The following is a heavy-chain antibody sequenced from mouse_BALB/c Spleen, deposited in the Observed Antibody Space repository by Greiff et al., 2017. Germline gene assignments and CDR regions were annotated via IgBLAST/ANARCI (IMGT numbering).Heavy chain of an antibody. CDR3: ATLSTMITTVYAMDY. Sequence: EVHLVESGPGLVKPSQSLSLTCTVTGYSITSDYAWNWIRQFPGNKLEWMGYISYSGSTSYNPSLKSRISITRDTSKNQFFLQLNSVTTEDTATYYCATLSTMITTVYAMDYWGQGTSVTVSS. CDR2: ISYSGST. V-gene: IGHV3-2*02. J-gene: IGHJ4*01. D-gene: IGHD2-4*01. CDR1: GYSITSDYA.